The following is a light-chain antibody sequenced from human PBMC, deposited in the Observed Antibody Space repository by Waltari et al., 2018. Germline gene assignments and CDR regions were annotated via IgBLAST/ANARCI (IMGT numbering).Light chain of an antibody. J-gene: IGLJ1*01. CDR2: EVN. Sequence: QSALTQPPSASGSPGQSVTISCTGTSSDVGGYNYVSWYQQHPGKAPKLMIYEVNKRPSGVPDRFSGSKSGNTGSLTVSGLQAEDEADYYCSSYAGSRAGVFGTGTKVTVL. V-gene: IGLV2-8*01. CDR3: SSYAGSRAGV. CDR1: SSDVGGYNY.